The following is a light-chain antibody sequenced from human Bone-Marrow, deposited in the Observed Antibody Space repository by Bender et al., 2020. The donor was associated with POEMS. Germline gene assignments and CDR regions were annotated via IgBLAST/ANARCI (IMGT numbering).Light chain of an antibody. Sequence: QSVLTQPPSVSGAPGQRVTISCTGSSSNIGAGFDGHWYQQVPGTAPKLLMYGNNIRPSGVPDRFSGSKSGASVSRAITGLQAEDEADYYCQSYDSRLSAVVFGGGTKVTVL. CDR2: GNN. CDR1: SSNIGAGFD. V-gene: IGLV1-40*03. J-gene: IGLJ2*01. CDR3: QSYDSRLSAVV.